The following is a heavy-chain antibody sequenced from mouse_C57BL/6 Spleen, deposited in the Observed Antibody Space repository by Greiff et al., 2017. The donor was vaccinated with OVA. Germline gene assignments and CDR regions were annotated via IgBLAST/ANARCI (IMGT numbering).Heavy chain of an antibody. CDR1: GYTFTDYN. V-gene: IGHV1-18*01. J-gene: IGHJ4*01. CDR2: INPNNGGT. CDR3: ARPRSFYAMDY. Sequence: EVKLVESGPELVKPGASVKIPCKASGYTFTDYNMDWVKQSHGKSLEWIGDINPNNGGTIYNQKFKGKATLTVDKSSSTAYMELRSLTSEDTAVYYCARPRSFYAMDYWGQGTSVTVSS. D-gene: IGHD1-1*01.